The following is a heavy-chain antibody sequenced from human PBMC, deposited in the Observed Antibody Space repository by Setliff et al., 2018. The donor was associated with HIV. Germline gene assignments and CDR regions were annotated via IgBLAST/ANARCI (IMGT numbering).Heavy chain of an antibody. V-gene: IGHV4-59*08. J-gene: IGHJ6*02. CDR3: ASITMVRGVPYGMDV. D-gene: IGHD3-10*01. CDR2: IYSSGST. Sequence: PSETLSLTCAVYGGSFSGYYWSWIRQPPGKGLEWIGYIYSSGSTNYNPSLKSRVTVSVDTSKNQFSLKLSSVTAADTAVYYCASITMVRGVPYGMDVWGQGTPVTVSS. CDR1: GGSFSGYY.